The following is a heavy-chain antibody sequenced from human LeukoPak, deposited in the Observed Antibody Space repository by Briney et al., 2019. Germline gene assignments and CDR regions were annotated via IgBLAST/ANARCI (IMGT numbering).Heavy chain of an antibody. V-gene: IGHV3-30*02. CDR1: GFTFSSYG. CDR3: AKEYCSSTSCYVSD. Sequence: GGSLRLSCAASGFTFSSYGMHWVRQAPGKGLEWVAFIRYDGSNKHYADSVKGRFTISRDNSKNTPYLQMNSLRAEDTAVYYCAKEYCSSTSCYVSDWGQGTLVTVSS. J-gene: IGHJ4*02. CDR2: IRYDGSNK. D-gene: IGHD2-2*01.